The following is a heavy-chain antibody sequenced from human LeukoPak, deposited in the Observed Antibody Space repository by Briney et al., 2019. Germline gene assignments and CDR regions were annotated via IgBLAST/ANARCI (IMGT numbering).Heavy chain of an antibody. Sequence: SETLSLTCAVYGGSFSGYYWSWIRQPPGKGLEWIGEINRSGSTNYNPSLKSRVTISVDTSKNQFSLKLSSVTAADTAVYYCARHYYGSGTHWGQGTLVTVSS. J-gene: IGHJ4*02. CDR1: GGSFSGYY. V-gene: IGHV4-34*01. D-gene: IGHD3-10*01. CDR2: INRSGST. CDR3: ARHYYGSGTH.